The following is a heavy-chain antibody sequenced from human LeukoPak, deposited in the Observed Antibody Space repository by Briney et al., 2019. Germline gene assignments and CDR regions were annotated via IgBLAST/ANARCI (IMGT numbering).Heavy chain of an antibody. Sequence: PSETLSLTCSVSGGSISSSSYYWGWIRQPPGEGLEWIGSIYYSGSTYYNSSLKSRVTISVDTFKNQFSLRLSSVTAADTAVYYCASFIAVAGTNYCDYWGQGTRVTVSS. J-gene: IGHJ4*02. CDR3: ASFIAVAGTNYCDY. V-gene: IGHV4-39*01. D-gene: IGHD6-19*01. CDR1: GGSISSSSYY. CDR2: IYYSGST.